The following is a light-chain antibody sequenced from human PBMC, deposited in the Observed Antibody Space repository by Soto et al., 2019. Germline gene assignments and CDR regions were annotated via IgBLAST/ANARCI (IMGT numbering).Light chain of an antibody. CDR3: QHLVAYPIT. J-gene: IGKJ5*01. V-gene: IGKV1-9*01. CDR2: AVS. Sequence: DIQLTQSPSFLSASVGDRVPITCRASQGLNNYVAWYQQKPGKAPNLLIYAVSILQSGVPSRFSGSGSGTEFTLTISSLQPEDFATYYCQHLVAYPITFGQGT. CDR1: QGLNNY.